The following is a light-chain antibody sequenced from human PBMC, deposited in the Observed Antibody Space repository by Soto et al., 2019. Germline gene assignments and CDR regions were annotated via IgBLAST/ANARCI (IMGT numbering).Light chain of an antibody. CDR1: QSVSSW. V-gene: IGKV1-5*03. CDR3: QLYNSAWT. J-gene: IGKJ1*01. CDR2: TAS. Sequence: DIQMTQSPSTLSASVGDRVTITCRASQSVSSWLAWYQQKPGKAPNLLIYTASSLESGVPSRFSGSGSGTEFTLTISSLQPDDFATYYCQLYNSAWTFGQGTTVEIK.